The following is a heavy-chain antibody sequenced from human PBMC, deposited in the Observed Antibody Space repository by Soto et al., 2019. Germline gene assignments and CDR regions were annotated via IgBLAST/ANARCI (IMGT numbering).Heavy chain of an antibody. D-gene: IGHD5-18*01. CDR3: TRENIENSDGLYDAFDI. Sequence: ASVKVSCKTSGYTFTDYYTHWVRQAPGQGLEWMGWMNPKSGGAYSAQKFQGRVTLTRDTSIGTAYIEVNSLTSDDTAVYFCTRENIENSDGLYDAFDIRGKGTTVTVSS. J-gene: IGHJ6*04. V-gene: IGHV1-2*02. CDR1: GYTFTDYY. CDR2: MNPKSGGA.